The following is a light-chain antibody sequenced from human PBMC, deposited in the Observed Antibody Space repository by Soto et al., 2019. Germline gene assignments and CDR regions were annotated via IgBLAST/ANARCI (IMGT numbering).Light chain of an antibody. CDR2: TTS. CDR1: TGAVTSGYY. J-gene: IGLJ2*01. Sequence: QTVVTQEPSLTVSPGGTVTLTCASSTGAVTSGYYPNWFQQKPGQAPRALIYTTSNQHSRTTARFSGSLLGGKAALTLSGVQPEDEAEYYCLLYYGAAGVFGGGTKLTVL. V-gene: IGLV7-43*01. CDR3: LLYYGAAGV.